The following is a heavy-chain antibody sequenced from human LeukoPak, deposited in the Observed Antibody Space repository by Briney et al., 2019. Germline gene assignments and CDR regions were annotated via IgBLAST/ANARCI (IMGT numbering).Heavy chain of an antibody. J-gene: IGHJ4*02. CDR1: GYTFTGNY. Sequence: GASVKVSCKAPGYTFTGNYMHWVRQASGQGLEGMGWINPNSGGTNYAQKFQGRVTMTRDTSISTAYMELSRLRSDDTAVYYCARLRSYCSSTSCYRFDYWGQGTLVTVSS. V-gene: IGHV1-2*02. CDR2: INPNSGGT. CDR3: ARLRSYCSSTSCYRFDY. D-gene: IGHD2-2*02.